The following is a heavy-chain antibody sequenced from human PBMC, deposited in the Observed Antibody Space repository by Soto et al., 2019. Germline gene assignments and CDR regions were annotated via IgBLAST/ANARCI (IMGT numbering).Heavy chain of an antibody. CDR1: GFTFSSYA. Sequence: PGGSLRLSCAASGFTFSSYATSWVRQAPGKGLEWVSAISGSGGSTYYADSVKGRFTISRDNSKNTLYLQMNSLRAEDTAVYYCAKAGDIVVVPAAMGDTDNWSDPWGQGTLVTVSS. J-gene: IGHJ5*02. CDR2: ISGSGGST. V-gene: IGHV3-23*01. D-gene: IGHD2-2*01. CDR3: AKAGDIVVVPAAMGDTDNWSDP.